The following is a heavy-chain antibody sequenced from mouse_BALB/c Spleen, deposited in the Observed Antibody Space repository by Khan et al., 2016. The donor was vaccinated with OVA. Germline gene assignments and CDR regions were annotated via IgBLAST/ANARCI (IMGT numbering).Heavy chain of an antibody. CDR3: ARIYDSDFDY. D-gene: IGHD1-1*01. Sequence: VRLQQSGPELVKPGASVKISCKASGYSFTGYFMNWVMQSHGKSLEWIGRINPHIGETFYNQKFKDKATLTVDKSSSTAHMELRSLASEDSAVYYCARIYDSDFDYWGQGTTLTVSS. V-gene: IGHV1-20*02. J-gene: IGHJ2*01. CDR2: INPHIGET. CDR1: GYSFTGYF.